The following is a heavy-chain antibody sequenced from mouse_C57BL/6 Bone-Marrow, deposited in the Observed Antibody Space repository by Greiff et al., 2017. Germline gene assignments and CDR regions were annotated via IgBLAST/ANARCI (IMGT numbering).Heavy chain of an antibody. CDR2: IDPSDSYT. CDR1: GYTFTSYW. J-gene: IGHJ3*01. D-gene: IGHD4-1*01. Sequence: QVQLQQSGAELVRPGTSVKLSCKASGYTFTSYWMHWVKQRPGQGLEWIGVIDPSDSYTNYNQKFKGKATLTVDTSSSTAYMQLSSLTSEDSAVYYCARGLGRSWGQGTLVTVSA. CDR3: ARGLGRS. V-gene: IGHV1-59*01.